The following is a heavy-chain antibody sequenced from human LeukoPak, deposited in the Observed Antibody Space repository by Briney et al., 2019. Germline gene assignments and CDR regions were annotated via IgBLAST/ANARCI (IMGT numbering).Heavy chain of an antibody. V-gene: IGHV3-30*18. CDR1: GFTFSSYW. D-gene: IGHD5-12*01. CDR3: AKGSNRGVATIDY. Sequence: PGGSLRLSCAASGFTFSSYWMSWVRQAPGKGLDWVAVISYDGSNKYYADSVKGRFTISRDNSKNTLFLQMNSLRAEDTAVYYCAKGSNRGVATIDYWGQGTLVTVSS. J-gene: IGHJ4*02. CDR2: ISYDGSNK.